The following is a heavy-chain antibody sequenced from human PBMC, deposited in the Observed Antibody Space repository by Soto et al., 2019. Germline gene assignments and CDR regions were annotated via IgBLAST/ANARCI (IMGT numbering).Heavy chain of an antibody. V-gene: IGHV3-30*18. CDR1: GSSFISSG. J-gene: IGHJ4*02. CDR3: AKGWFRSSDY. CDR2: LSYDGNFA. D-gene: IGHD1-26*01. Sequence: QMQLVESGGAVVQPGMSLRVSCAASGSSFISSGMHWVRQARDKGLEWVASLSYDGNFAYYADSVKGRFTISRDNSRKTLYLDMKSLRPDDSAVYYCAKGWFRSSDYWGQGTLVTVSS.